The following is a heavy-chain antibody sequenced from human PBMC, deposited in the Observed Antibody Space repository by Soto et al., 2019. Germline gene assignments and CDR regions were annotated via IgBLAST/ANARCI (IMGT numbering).Heavy chain of an antibody. CDR2: IKQDGSEK. V-gene: IGHV3-7*01. CDR3: ARSQGFGYQLLMGAFDI. Sequence: GGSLSLSCAASGFTFSSYWMSWVRQAPGKGLEWVANIKQDGSEKYYVDSVKGRFTISRDNAKNSLYLQMNSLRAEDTAVYYCARSQGFGYQLLMGAFDIWGQGTTVTVSS. D-gene: IGHD2-2*01. J-gene: IGHJ3*02. CDR1: GFTFSSYW.